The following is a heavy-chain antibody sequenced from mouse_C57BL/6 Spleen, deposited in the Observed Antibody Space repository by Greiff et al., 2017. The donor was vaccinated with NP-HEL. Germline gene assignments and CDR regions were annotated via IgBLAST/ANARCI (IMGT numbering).Heavy chain of an antibody. CDR3: TTKYDGSYGDLDY. CDR1: GFNIKDDY. Sequence: EVQLQQSGAELVRPGASVKLSCTASGFNIKDDYMHWVKQRPEQGLEWIGWIDPENGDTEYASKFQGKATITADKSSNTHYLQLSRLTSEDTAVYYCTTKYDGSYGDLDYWGQGTTVTVSS. J-gene: IGHJ2*01. D-gene: IGHD1-1*02. V-gene: IGHV14-4*01. CDR2: IDPENGDT.